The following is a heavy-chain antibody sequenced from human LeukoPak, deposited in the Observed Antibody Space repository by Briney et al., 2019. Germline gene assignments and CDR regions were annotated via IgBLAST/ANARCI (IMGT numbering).Heavy chain of an antibody. CDR2: ISYDGSNK. J-gene: IGHJ6*02. CDR1: GFTFSSYG. D-gene: IGHD2-2*01. V-gene: IGHV3-30*18. CDR3: AKDLEDIVVVPAAPTEYYGMDV. Sequence: GRSLRLSCAASGFTFSSYGMHWVRQAPGKGLEWVAVISYDGSNKYYADSVKGRFTISRDNSKNTLYLQMNSLGAEDTAVYYCAKDLEDIVVVPAAPTEYYGMDVWGQGTTVTVSS.